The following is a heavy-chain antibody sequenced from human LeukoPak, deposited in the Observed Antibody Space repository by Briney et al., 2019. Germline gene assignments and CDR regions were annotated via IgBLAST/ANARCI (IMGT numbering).Heavy chain of an antibody. J-gene: IGHJ5*02. V-gene: IGHV4-39*07. Sequence: SETLSLTCTVSGGSISSSSYYWGWNRQPPGKGLEWIGSIYYSGSTYYNPSLKSRVTISVDTSKNQFSLKLSSVTAADTAVYYCARGSYKRWLQSFVNWFDPWGQGTLVTVSS. CDR2: IYYSGST. CDR1: GGSISSSSYY. CDR3: ARGSYKRWLQSFVNWFDP. D-gene: IGHD5-24*01.